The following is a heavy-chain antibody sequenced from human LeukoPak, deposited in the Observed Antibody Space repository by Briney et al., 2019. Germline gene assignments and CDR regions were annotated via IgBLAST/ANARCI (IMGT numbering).Heavy chain of an antibody. CDR3: ARMGWNYVWHGYMDV. CDR2: INPNSGGT. J-gene: IGHJ6*03. CDR1: GYTFTGYY. D-gene: IGHD1-7*01. Sequence: GASVKVSCKASGYTFTGYYMHWVRQAPGQGLEWMGWINPNSGGTNYAQKFQGRVTMTRDTSISTAYMELSRLRSDDTAVYYCARMGWNYVWHGYMDVWGKGTTVTVSS. V-gene: IGHV1-2*02.